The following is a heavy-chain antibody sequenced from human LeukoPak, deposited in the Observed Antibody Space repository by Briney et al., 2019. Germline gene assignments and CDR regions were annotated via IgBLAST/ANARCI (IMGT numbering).Heavy chain of an antibody. J-gene: IGHJ6*03. Sequence: ASVKVSCKASGYTFTSYDINWVRQATGQGLEWMGWMNPNSGNTGYAQKFQGRVTMTRNTSISTAYMELSSLRSEDTAVYYCARGRPAAAGGYYYYYMDVWGKGTTVTISS. CDR2: MNPNSGNT. V-gene: IGHV1-8*01. CDR3: ARGRPAAAGGYYYYYMDV. D-gene: IGHD6-13*01. CDR1: GYTFTSYD.